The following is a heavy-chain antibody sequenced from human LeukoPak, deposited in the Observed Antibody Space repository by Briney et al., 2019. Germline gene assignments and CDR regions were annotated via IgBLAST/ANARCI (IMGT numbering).Heavy chain of an antibody. V-gene: IGHV3-13*01. CDR1: GFTFSSYD. J-gene: IGHJ3*02. CDR3: ARDGTAHAFDI. D-gene: IGHD1-1*01. CDR2: IGTAGDT. Sequence: PGGSLRPSCAASGFTFSSYDMHWVRQATGKGLEWVSAIGTAGDTYYPGSVKGRFTISRENAKNSLYLQMNSLRAGDTAVYYCARDGTAHAFDIWGQGTMVTVSS.